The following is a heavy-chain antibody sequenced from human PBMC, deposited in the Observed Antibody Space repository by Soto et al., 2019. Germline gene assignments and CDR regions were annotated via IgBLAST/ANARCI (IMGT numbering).Heavy chain of an antibody. V-gene: IGHV4-34*01. CDR3: ARADGPIVGATRNYYYGMDV. J-gene: IGHJ6*02. CDR2: INHSGNT. D-gene: IGHD1-26*01. CDR1: GGSFSGYY. Sequence: PSETLSLTCAVYGGSFSGYYWSWIRQPPGKGLEWIGEINHSGNTNYKPSIKSRITISIDTTKNQFSLKMSSVTAADTAVYYFARADGPIVGATRNYYYGMDVWGQGTTVTVSS.